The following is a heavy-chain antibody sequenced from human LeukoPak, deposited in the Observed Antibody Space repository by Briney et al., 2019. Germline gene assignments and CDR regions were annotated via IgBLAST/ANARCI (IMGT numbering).Heavy chain of an antibody. Sequence: GGSLRLSCAASGFTFSSYSMNWVRQAPGKGLEWVSSISSSSSYIYYADSVKGRFTISRDNAKNSLYLQMNSLRAEDTAVYYCARDHQRDTMVRGEGYYYGMDVWGQGTTVTVSS. V-gene: IGHV3-21*01. CDR1: GFTFSSYS. J-gene: IGHJ6*02. CDR2: ISSSSSYI. D-gene: IGHD3-10*01. CDR3: ARDHQRDTMVRGEGYYYGMDV.